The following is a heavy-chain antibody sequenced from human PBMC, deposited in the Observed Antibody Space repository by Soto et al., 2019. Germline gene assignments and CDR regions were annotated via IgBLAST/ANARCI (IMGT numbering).Heavy chain of an antibody. Sequence: PGGSLRLSCAASGFTFSSYAMSWVRQAPGKGLEWVPAISGSGGSTYYADSVKGRFTISRDNSKNTLYLQMNSLRAEDTAVYYCAKPRGTYDSSGYYYFQHWGQGTLVTVSS. CDR2: ISGSGGST. V-gene: IGHV3-23*01. D-gene: IGHD3-22*01. CDR3: AKPRGTYDSSGYYYFQH. J-gene: IGHJ1*01. CDR1: GFTFSSYA.